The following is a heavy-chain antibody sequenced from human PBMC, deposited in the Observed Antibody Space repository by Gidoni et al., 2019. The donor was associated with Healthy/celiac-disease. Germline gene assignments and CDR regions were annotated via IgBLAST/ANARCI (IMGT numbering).Heavy chain of an antibody. V-gene: IGHV1-58*02. CDR3: AAGLISNYYDSSGYYKPDAFDI. J-gene: IGHJ3*02. CDR2: IVVGSGNT. Sequence: QMQLVQSGPDVKKPGTSVKVSCNASGFTFTTPAMQWVRQARGQRLEWIGWIVVGSGNTNYAQKFQERVTITRDMSTSTAYMELSSLRSEDTAVYYCAAGLISNYYDSSGYYKPDAFDIWGQGTMVTVSS. D-gene: IGHD3-22*01. CDR1: GFTFTTPA.